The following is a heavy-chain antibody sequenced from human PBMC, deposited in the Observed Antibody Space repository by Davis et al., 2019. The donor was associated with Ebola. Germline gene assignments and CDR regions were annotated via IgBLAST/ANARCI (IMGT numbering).Heavy chain of an antibody. J-gene: IGHJ4*02. CDR3: ARGGGVVGANGDS. CDR1: GGSFSGYY. Sequence: MPSETLSLTCAVSGGSFSGYYRSWIRQPPGKGLEWIGEINHSGSTNYNPSLKSRVTISVDTSKNQFSLKLSSVTAADTAVYYCARGGGVVGANGDSWGQGTLATVSS. D-gene: IGHD1-26*01. CDR2: INHSGST. V-gene: IGHV4-34*01.